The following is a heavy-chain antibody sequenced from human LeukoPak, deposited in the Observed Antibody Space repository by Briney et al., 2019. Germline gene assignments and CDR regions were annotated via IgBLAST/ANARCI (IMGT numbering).Heavy chain of an antibody. Sequence: NPGGSLRLSCAASGFTFSSYSMNWVRQAPGKELEWVSSISSSSSYIYYADSVKGRFTISRDNAKNSLYLQMNSLRAEDTAVYYCARDRGSYAPDSDYWGQGTLVTVSS. J-gene: IGHJ4*02. CDR2: ISSSSSYI. V-gene: IGHV3-21*01. CDR3: ARDRGSYAPDSDY. D-gene: IGHD1-26*01. CDR1: GFTFSSYS.